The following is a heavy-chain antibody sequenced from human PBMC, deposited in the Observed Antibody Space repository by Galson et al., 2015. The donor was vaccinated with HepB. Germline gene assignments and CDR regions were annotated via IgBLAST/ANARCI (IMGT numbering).Heavy chain of an antibody. J-gene: IGHJ4*02. Sequence: SLRLSCAASGFTFSSYFMDWVRQAPGKGLVWVSDTNRDGSVTRYADSVKGRFTNSRDNAKNMLYLQMNSLRVDDAAIYYCARGGVVGGTDYWGQGTLVTVSS. CDR2: TNRDGSVT. D-gene: IGHD6-19*01. V-gene: IGHV3-74*01. CDR3: ARGGVVGGTDY. CDR1: GFTFSSYF.